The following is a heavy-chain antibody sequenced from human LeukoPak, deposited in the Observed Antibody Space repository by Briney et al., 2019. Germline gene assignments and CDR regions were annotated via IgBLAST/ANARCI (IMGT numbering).Heavy chain of an antibody. Sequence: ASVKVSCKVSGYTHTELSMHWVRQAPGKGLEWMGGFDPEDGETIYAQKFQGRVTMTEDTSTDTAYMELSSLRSEDTAVYYCATNFPSSGDFDYWGQGTLVTVSS. D-gene: IGHD2-2*01. CDR3: ATNFPSSGDFDY. J-gene: IGHJ4*02. CDR1: GYTHTELS. V-gene: IGHV1-24*01. CDR2: FDPEDGET.